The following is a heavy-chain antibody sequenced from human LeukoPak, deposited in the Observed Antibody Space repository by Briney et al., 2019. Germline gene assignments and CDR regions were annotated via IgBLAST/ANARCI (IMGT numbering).Heavy chain of an antibody. J-gene: IGHJ2*01. D-gene: IGHD1-14*01. CDR3: ARNQFGNWYFDL. CDR2: ISAYNGNT. Sequence: ASVKVSCKTSGYTFTSYDLNWVRQAPGQGLEWMGWISAYNGNTNYAQKLQGRVTMTTDTSTSTAYMELRSLRSDDTAVYYCARNQFGNWYFDLWGRGTLVTVSS. CDR1: GYTFTSYD. V-gene: IGHV1-18*01.